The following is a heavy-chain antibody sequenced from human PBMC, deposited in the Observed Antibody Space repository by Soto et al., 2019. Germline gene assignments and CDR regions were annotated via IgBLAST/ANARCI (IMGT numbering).Heavy chain of an antibody. CDR2: ISGSGGST. CDR3: AKGQYYYDSSGYWLDAFDI. Sequence: GGSLRLSCAASGFTFSSYAMSWVRQAPGKGLEWVSAISGSGGSTYYADSVKGRFTISRDNSKNTLYLQMNSLRAEDTAVYYCAKGQYYYDSSGYWLDAFDIWGQGTMVTVSS. CDR1: GFTFSSYA. J-gene: IGHJ3*02. D-gene: IGHD3-22*01. V-gene: IGHV3-23*01.